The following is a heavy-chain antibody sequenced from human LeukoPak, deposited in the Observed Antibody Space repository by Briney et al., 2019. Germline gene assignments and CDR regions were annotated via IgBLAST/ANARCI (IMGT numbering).Heavy chain of an antibody. J-gene: IGHJ4*02. CDR3: ARGHYDVLAASYKWTPDY. CDR1: GFTFSSYA. V-gene: IGHV3-21*01. CDR2: ITSGGDYL. Sequence: PGGSLRLSCAASGFTFSSYAMSWVRQAPGKGLEWVSSITSGGDYLYYADSVKGRFTTSRDNAKNSLSLQLNSLRVEDTAVYYCARGHYDVLAASYKWTPDYWGQGTLVTVSS. D-gene: IGHD3-9*01.